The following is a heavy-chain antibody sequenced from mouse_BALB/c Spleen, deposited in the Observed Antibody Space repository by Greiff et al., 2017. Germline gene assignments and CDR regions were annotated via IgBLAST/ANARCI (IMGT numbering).Heavy chain of an antibody. D-gene: IGHD1-2*01. V-gene: IGHV1-7*01. CDR2: INPSTGYT. Sequence: VQLQQSGAELAKPGASVKMSCKASGYTFTSYWMHWVKQRPGQGLEWIGYINPSTGYTEYNQKFKDKATLTVDKSSSTAYMQLSSLTSEDSAVYYCARQLLRLRDYAMDYWGQGTSVTVSS. J-gene: IGHJ4*01. CDR1: GYTFTSYW. CDR3: ARQLLRLRDYAMDY.